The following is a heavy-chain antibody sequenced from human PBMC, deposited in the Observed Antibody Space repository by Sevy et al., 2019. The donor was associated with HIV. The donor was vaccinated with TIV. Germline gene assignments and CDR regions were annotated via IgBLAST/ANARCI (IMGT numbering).Heavy chain of an antibody. D-gene: IGHD2-15*01. Sequence: ALVKVSCKASGYTFNTYRISWVRQAPGQGLELMGWVSARNGDTNYAQKFQGRVTMITDTSTSTAYMDLRSLRSDDTAIYYCARAYCSGGRCYSLAYWGQGTLVTVSS. J-gene: IGHJ4*02. CDR1: GYTFNTYR. V-gene: IGHV1-18*01. CDR2: VSARNGDT. CDR3: ARAYCSGGRCYSLAY.